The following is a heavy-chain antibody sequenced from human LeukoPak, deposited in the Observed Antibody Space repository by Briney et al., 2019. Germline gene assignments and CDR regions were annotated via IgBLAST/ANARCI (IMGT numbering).Heavy chain of an antibody. Sequence: ASVKVSCKASGYTFTSYYIHWVRQAPGQGLEWMGIINPSGGSTSYAQKFQGRVTMSRDMSTNTVYMELSSLRSEATAVYYCARVAVGGHWFDPWGQGTLVTVSS. CDR3: ARVAVGGHWFDP. CDR1: GYTFTSYY. V-gene: IGHV1-46*01. J-gene: IGHJ5*02. CDR2: INPSGGST. D-gene: IGHD3-10*01.